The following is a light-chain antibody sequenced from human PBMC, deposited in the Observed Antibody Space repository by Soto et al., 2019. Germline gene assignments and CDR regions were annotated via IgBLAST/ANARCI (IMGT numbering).Light chain of an antibody. CDR1: SSNIGAGYD. V-gene: IGLV1-40*01. CDR2: GNS. CDR3: QSYDSSLSGSNV. Sequence: QSVLTQPPSVSGAPGQRVTISCTGSSSNIGAGYDVHWYQQLPGTAPKLLIYGNSNRPSGVPDRFSGSKSRTSASLAITGLQAEDEADYSCQSYDSSLSGSNVFGTGTKLTVL. J-gene: IGLJ1*01.